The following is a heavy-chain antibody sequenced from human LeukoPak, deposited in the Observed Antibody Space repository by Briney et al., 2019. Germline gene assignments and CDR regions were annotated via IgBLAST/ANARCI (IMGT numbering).Heavy chain of an antibody. J-gene: IGHJ6*02. CDR2: ISYDGSNK. CDR1: GFTFSSYG. D-gene: IGHD2-21*01. CDR3: AKDIRQMASYYYYGMDV. Sequence: GGSLRLSCAASGFTFSSYGMHWVRQAPGKGLEWVAVISYDGSNKYYADSVKGRFTNSRDNSKNTLYLQMNSLRAEDTAVHYCAKDIRQMASYYYYGMDVWGQGTTVTVSS. V-gene: IGHV3-30*18.